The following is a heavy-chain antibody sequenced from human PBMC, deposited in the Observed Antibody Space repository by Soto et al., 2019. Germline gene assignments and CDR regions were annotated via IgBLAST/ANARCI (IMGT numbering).Heavy chain of an antibody. Sequence: PGGSLRPSCAASGFTFNNYAMNWVRQAPGRGLEWVATISATGGSTYYADSVKGRSTISRDNSKNTLYLQMNGLRVEDTAVYYCAKDRLAGNFDYWGQGTQVTVSS. V-gene: IGHV3-23*01. CDR2: ISATGGST. CDR1: GFTFNNYA. CDR3: AKDRLAGNFDY. J-gene: IGHJ4*02.